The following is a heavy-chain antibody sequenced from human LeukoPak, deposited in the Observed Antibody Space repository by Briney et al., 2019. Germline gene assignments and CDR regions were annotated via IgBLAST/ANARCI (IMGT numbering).Heavy chain of an antibody. D-gene: IGHD5-18*01. CDR2: IYYSGST. Sequence: SETLSLTCTVSGGSISSGDYYWSWIRQPPGKGLEWIGYIYYSGSTYYNPSLKSRVTISVDTSKNQFSLKLSSVTAADTAVYYYARVNTATLPFDYWGQGTLVTVSS. CDR3: ARVNTATLPFDY. J-gene: IGHJ4*02. CDR1: GGSISSGDYY. V-gene: IGHV4-30-4*08.